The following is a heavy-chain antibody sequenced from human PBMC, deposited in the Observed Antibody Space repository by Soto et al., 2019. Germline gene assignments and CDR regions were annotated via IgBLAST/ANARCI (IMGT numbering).Heavy chain of an antibody. CDR2: ISGSGGST. V-gene: IGHV3-23*01. CDR3: AKGEYSNPWARYSSFDY. D-gene: IGHD4-4*01. J-gene: IGHJ4*02. CDR1: GFTFSSYA. Sequence: PGGSLRLSCAASGFTFSSYAMSWVRQAPGKGLEWVSAISGSGGSTYYADSVKGRFTISRDNSKNTLYLQMNSLRAEDTAVYYCAKGEYSNPWARYSSFDYWGQGTLVTVSS.